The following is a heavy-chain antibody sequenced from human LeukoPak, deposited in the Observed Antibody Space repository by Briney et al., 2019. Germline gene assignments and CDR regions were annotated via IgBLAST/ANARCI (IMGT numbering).Heavy chain of an antibody. V-gene: IGHV4-30-2*01. CDR2: IYHSGST. J-gene: IGHJ2*01. CDR3: ARSTGEWYFDL. CDR1: GGSISSGGYS. Sequence: SETLSLTCAVSGGSISSGGYSWSWIRQPPGKGLEWIGYIYHSGSTYYNPSLKSRVTISVDTSKNQFSLKLSSVTAADTAVYYCARSTGEWYFDLWGRGTLVTVSS. D-gene: IGHD7-27*01.